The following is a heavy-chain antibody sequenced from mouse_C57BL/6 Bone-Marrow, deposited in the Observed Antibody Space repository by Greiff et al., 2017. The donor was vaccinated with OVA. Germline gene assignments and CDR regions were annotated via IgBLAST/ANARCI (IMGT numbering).Heavy chain of an antibody. CDR3: ARPPQYYGSGWYFDV. D-gene: IGHD1-1*01. V-gene: IGHV5-17*01. CDR1: GFTFSDYG. CDR2: ISSGSSTI. Sequence: EVMLVESGGGLVKPGGSLKLSCAASGFTFSDYGMHWVRQAPEKGLEWVAYISSGSSTIYYADTVKGRFTISRDNAKNTLFLQMTSLRSEDTAMYYCARPPQYYGSGWYFDVWGTGTTVTVSS. J-gene: IGHJ1*03.